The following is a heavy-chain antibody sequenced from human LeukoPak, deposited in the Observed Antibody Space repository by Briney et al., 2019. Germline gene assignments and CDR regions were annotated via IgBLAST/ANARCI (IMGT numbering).Heavy chain of an antibody. CDR2: MNPNSGNT. CDR3: ARDLPGYSGYDYGGLIDY. Sequence: ASVKVSCKASGYTFTSYDINWVRQATGQGLEWMGWMNPNSGNTGYAQKFQGRVTMTRNTSISTAYMELSSLRSEDTAVYYCARDLPGYSGYDYGGLIDYWGQGTLVTVSS. V-gene: IGHV1-8*01. D-gene: IGHD5-12*01. CDR1: GYTFTSYD. J-gene: IGHJ4*02.